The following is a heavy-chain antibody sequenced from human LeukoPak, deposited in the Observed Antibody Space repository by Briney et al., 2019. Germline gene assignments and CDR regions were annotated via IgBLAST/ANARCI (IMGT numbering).Heavy chain of an antibody. CDR1: GFTFSDYW. J-gene: IGHJ3*02. D-gene: IGHD3-16*01. CDR2: INTDGTRT. CDR3: VRARGGTFDI. V-gene: IGHV3-74*01. Sequence: PGGSLRLSCAVSGFTFSDYWMHWVRHASGKGLVWVSRINTDGTRTTYADSVRGRFTISRDNANNTLYLQMDSLRVEDTALYYCVRARGGTFDIWGQGTLVTVSS.